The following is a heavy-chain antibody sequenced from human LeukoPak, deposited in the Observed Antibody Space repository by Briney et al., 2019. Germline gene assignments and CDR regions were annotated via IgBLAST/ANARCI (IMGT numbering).Heavy chain of an antibody. D-gene: IGHD4-17*01. Sequence: TSETLSLTCTVSGDSISSYYWSWIRQPPGKGLEWTGYINYSGNTNYNPSLKSRVTISVDTSKNQFSLRLTSVTAADTAVYYCAREGRQDYVYFDCWGQGTLVTVSS. V-gene: IGHV4-59*01. CDR2: INYSGNT. J-gene: IGHJ4*02. CDR1: GDSISSYY. CDR3: AREGRQDYVYFDC.